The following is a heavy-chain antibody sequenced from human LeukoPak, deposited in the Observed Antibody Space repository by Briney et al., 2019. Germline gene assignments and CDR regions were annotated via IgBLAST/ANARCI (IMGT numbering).Heavy chain of an antibody. CDR3: ARDRATYVWGSYRSRGSFDY. J-gene: IGHJ4*02. Sequence: SQTLSLTCTVSGGSISSGDYYWSWIRQPPGKGLEWIGYIYYSGSTYYNPSLKSRVTVSVDTSNNQFSLKLSFMTAADTAVYYCARDRATYVWGSYRSRGSFDYWGQGTLVTVSS. CDR1: GGSISSGDYY. V-gene: IGHV4-30-4*08. CDR2: IYYSGST. D-gene: IGHD3-16*02.